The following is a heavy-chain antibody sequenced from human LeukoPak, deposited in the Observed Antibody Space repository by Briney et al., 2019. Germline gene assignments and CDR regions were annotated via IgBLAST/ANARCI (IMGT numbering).Heavy chain of an antibody. CDR3: ARDLGYYGSGRPNTRDY. Sequence: ASVKVSCKASGYTFTGYYMHWVRQAPGQGLEWMGRINPNSGGTNYAQKFQGRVTMTRDTSISTAYMELSRLRSDDTAVYYCARDLGYYGSGRPNTRDYWGQGTLVTVSS. CDR2: INPNSGGT. V-gene: IGHV1-2*06. J-gene: IGHJ4*02. D-gene: IGHD3-10*01. CDR1: GYTFTGYY.